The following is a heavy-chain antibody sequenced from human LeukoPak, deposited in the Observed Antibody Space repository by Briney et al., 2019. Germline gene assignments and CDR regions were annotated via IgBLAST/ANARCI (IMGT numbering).Heavy chain of an antibody. CDR2: INHSGST. CDR1: GGSFSGYY. J-gene: IGHJ4*02. D-gene: IGHD6-13*01. V-gene: IGHV4-34*01. Sequence: SETLSLTCAVYGGSFSGYYWSWIRQPPGKGLERIGEINHSGSTNYNPSLKSRVTISVDTSKNQFSLKLSSVTAADTAVYYCARGGRIAAAGTGYFDYWGQGTLVTVSS. CDR3: ARGGRIAAAGTGYFDY.